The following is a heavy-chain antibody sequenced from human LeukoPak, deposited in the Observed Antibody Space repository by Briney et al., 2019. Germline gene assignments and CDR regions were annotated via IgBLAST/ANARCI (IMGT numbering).Heavy chain of an antibody. CDR3: AKERTVTTRGSALDF. CDR1: GFTFSSYA. CDR2: ISGSSDTT. J-gene: IGHJ3*01. D-gene: IGHD4-17*01. V-gene: IGHV3-23*01. Sequence: GGSLRLSCAASGFTFSSYAMSWVRQAPGKGLEWVSTISGSSDTTYYADSVKGRFTISRDNSRNTLYLQMNSLRVEDTAVYYCAKERTVTTRGSALDFWGQGTLITVSS.